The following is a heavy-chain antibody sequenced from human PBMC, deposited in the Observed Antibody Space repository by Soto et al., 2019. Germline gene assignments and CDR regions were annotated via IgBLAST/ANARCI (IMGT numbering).Heavy chain of an antibody. Sequence: EVQLLESGGGLVQPGGSLRLSCAASGFTFSSYAMSWVRQAPGKGLEWVSAISGSGGSTYYADSVKGRFTISRDNAKNQLYLQMKSLRAEDTAGYYCAKAPLVVVTVMYFDLWGRGTLVTVSS. CDR3: AKAPLVVVTVMYFDL. V-gene: IGHV3-23*01. J-gene: IGHJ2*01. D-gene: IGHD2-21*02. CDR1: GFTFSSYA. CDR2: ISGSGGST.